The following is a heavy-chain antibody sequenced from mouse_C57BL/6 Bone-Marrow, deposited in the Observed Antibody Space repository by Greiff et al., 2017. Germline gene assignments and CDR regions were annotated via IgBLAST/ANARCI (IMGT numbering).Heavy chain of an antibody. CDR1: GFTFSDAW. CDR2: IRNKANNHAT. J-gene: IGHJ3*01. Sequence: EVKLMESGGGLVQPGGSMKLSCAASGFTFSDAWMDWVRQSPEKGLEWVAEIRNKANNHATYYAESVKGRFTISRDDSKRSVYLQMNSLRSEDTGIYYCTRELRSWFAYWGQGTLVTVSA. V-gene: IGHV6-6*01. CDR3: TRELRSWFAY. D-gene: IGHD1-1*01.